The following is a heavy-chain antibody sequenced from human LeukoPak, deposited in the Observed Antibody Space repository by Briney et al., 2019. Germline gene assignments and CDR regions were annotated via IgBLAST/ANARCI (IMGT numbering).Heavy chain of an antibody. CDR3: ASGGLGDSSGYGY. Sequence: GGSLRLSCAASGFTVSSNYMGWVRQAPGKGLERVSVIYSGGSTYYADSVKGRFTISRDNSKNTLDLQMNSLRAEDTAVYYCASGGLGDSSGYGYWGQGTLVTVSS. V-gene: IGHV3-66*01. CDR2: IYSGGST. J-gene: IGHJ4*02. CDR1: GFTVSSNY. D-gene: IGHD3-22*01.